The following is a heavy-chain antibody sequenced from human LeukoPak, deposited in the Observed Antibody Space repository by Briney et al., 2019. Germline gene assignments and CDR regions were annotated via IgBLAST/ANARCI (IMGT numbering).Heavy chain of an antibody. CDR3: ARANYAYVWGTYRYTHIDY. CDR1: GFTFGTYA. D-gene: IGHD3-16*02. CDR2: ISGSGGGT. J-gene: IGHJ4*02. Sequence: PGGSLRLSCAASGFTFGTYAMSWVRQAPGKGLEWVSGISGSGGGTYFADSVKGRFTISRDNSKNTLYLQMNSLRADDTAVFYCARANYAYVWGTYRYTHIDYWGQGTLVTVSS. V-gene: IGHV3-23*01.